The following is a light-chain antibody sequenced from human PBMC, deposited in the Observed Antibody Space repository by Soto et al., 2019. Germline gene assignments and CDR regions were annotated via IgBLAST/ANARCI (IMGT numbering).Light chain of an antibody. CDR2: DVS. CDR1: SSDVGGNNY. CDR3: SSYTSSSTYV. V-gene: IGLV2-14*01. J-gene: IGLJ1*01. Sequence: QSALTQPASVSGSPGQSITISCTGNSSDVGGNNYVSWYQQHPGKAPKLMIYDVSKRPSGVSNRFSGSKSGNTASLTISGLQAEDEADYYCSSYTSSSTYVFGTGTKVTVL.